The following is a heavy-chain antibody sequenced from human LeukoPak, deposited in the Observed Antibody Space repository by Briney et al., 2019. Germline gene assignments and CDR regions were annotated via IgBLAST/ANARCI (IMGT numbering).Heavy chain of an antibody. CDR1: GYTFTNYG. D-gene: IGHD2-15*01. J-gene: IGHJ4*02. V-gene: IGHV1-18*01. CDR3: ARVVYCSGGSCYRENDY. Sequence: ASVKVSCKASGYTFTNYGISWVRQAPGQGLEWMGWISAYNGNTNYAQKLQGRVTMTTDTSTSTAYMELRSLRSDDTAAYYCARVVYCSGGSCYRENDYWGQGTLVTVSS. CDR2: ISAYNGNT.